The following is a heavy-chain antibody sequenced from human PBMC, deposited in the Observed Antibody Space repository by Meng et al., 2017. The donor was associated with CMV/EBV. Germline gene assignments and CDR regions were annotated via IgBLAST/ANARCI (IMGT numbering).Heavy chain of an antibody. D-gene: IGHD3-22*01. CDR3: ARDRDSYYYDSSGYWDY. Sequence: ESLKISCAASGFTFDDYGMSWVRQAPGKGLEWVSGINWNGGSTGYADSVKGRFTISRDNAKNSLYLQMNSLRAEDTALYYCARDRDSYYYDSSGYWDYWGQGTLVTVSS. CDR2: INWNGGST. V-gene: IGHV3-20*04. CDR1: GFTFDDYG. J-gene: IGHJ4*02.